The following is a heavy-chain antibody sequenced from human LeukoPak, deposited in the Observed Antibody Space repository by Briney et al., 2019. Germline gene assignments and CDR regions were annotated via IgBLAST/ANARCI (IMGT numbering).Heavy chain of an antibody. CDR2: INHSGST. CDR3: ARNRRENHYDSSGYSPETPEFDY. V-gene: IGHV4-34*01. D-gene: IGHD3-22*01. Sequence: PSETLSLTCAVYGGSFSGYYWSWIRQPPGKGLEWIGEINHSGSTNYNPSLKSRVTISVDTSKNQFSLKLSSVTAADTAVYYCARNRRENHYDSSGYSPETPEFDYWGQGPLVTVSS. J-gene: IGHJ4*02. CDR1: GGSFSGYY.